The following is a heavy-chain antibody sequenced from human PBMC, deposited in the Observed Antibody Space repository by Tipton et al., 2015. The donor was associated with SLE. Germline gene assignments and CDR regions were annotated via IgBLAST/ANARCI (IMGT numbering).Heavy chain of an antibody. CDR1: GFTFSSYA. CDR3: ARRTGAAY. D-gene: IGHD1/OR15-1a*01. CDR2: INSGGST. Sequence: SLRLSCAASGFTFSSYAMSWVRQAPGKGLEWVSVINSGGSTYYVDSVKGRFTISRDNSKNTLYLQMNSLRAEDTAVYYCARRTGAAYWGQGTLVTVSS. J-gene: IGHJ4*02. V-gene: IGHV3-23*03.